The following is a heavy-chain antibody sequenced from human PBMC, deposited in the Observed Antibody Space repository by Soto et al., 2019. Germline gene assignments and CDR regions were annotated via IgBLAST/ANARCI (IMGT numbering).Heavy chain of an antibody. CDR3: AGVSSFRGMDV. J-gene: IGHJ6*02. CDR2: TYYRSTWTN. CDR1: GDSVSSSSAA. Sequence: SQPLSLTCAISGDSVSSSSAAWSWLRQSPSRGLEWLGRTYYRSTWTNDYARSVKSRITINPDTFENQFSLQLSSVTPEDTAVYYCAGVSSFRGMDVWGQGTPVTVSS. V-gene: IGHV6-1*01. D-gene: IGHD3-16*01.